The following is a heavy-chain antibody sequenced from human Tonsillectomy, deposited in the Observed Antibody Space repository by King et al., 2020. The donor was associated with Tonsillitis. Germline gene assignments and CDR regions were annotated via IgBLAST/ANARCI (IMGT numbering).Heavy chain of an antibody. V-gene: IGHV1-46*01. CDR2: INPSGGST. Sequence: QLVQSGAEVKKPGASVKVYCKASGYTFTSYYMHWVRQAPGQGLEWMGIINPSGGSTSYAQKFQGRVTMTRDTSTSTVYMELSSLRSEDTAVYYCARDFRWGSGSYCYFDYWGQGTLVTVSS. CDR1: GYTFTSYY. CDR3: ARDFRWGSGSYCYFDY. J-gene: IGHJ4*02. D-gene: IGHD1-26*01.